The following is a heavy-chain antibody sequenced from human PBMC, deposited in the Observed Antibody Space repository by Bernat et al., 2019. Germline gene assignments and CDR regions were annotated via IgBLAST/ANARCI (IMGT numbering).Heavy chain of an antibody. J-gene: IGHJ1*01. CDR3: ARTQWLVYHLGIFQH. V-gene: IGHV4-39*07. D-gene: IGHD6-19*01. CDR1: GGSISSSSYY. CDR2: INHSVST. Sequence: QLQLQESGPGLVKPSETLSLTCTVSGGSISSSSYYWGWIRQPPGKGLEWIGEINHSVSTNYNPSLKSRVTISVDTSKNQFSLKLSPVPAADTAVYYCARTQWLVYHLGIFQHWGQGTLVTVSS.